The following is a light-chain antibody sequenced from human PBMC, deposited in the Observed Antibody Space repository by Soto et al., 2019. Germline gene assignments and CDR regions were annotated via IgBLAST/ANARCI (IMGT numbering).Light chain of an antibody. J-gene: IGKJ1*01. Sequence: DIRITTSLSTLSGSVGDRVTIHCRASQTISSWLAWSQQKPGKAPKLLIYKASTLKSGVPSRFSGSGSGTEFPLTISSLQPDDFATYCCQHYNSYSEAFGQGTKVDIK. V-gene: IGKV1-5*03. CDR2: KAS. CDR3: QHYNSYSEA. CDR1: QTISSW.